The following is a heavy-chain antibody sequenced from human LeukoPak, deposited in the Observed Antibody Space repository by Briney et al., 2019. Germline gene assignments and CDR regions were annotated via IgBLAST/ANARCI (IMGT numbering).Heavy chain of an antibody. CDR1: GYTFTSYT. Sequence: GASVKVSCKASGYTFTSYTIMWVRQAPGQGLEWMGYISAYNGDTYYTQKFQGRATMTTDTSTNTAFMELRSLRSDDTAIYYCARVKIFGVAISNWFDPWGQGTLVTVSS. J-gene: IGHJ5*02. V-gene: IGHV1-18*01. CDR3: ARVKIFGVAISNWFDP. D-gene: IGHD3-3*01. CDR2: ISAYNGDT.